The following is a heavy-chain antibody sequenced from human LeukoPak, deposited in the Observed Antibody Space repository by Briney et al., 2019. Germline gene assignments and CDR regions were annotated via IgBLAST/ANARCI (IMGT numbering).Heavy chain of an antibody. D-gene: IGHD3-3*01. J-gene: IGHJ6*02. CDR1: GYTFTSHA. CDR2: INGATGNT. V-gene: IGHV1-3*01. Sequence: GASVKLSCKASGYTFTSHALHWVRQAPGEGLEWMAWINGATGNTEYSQKFQARVTMTRDTSTSTVYMELSSLRSEDTAVYYCAREGFPPKISDFWSGLGPYYYYGMDVWGQGTTVTVSS. CDR3: AREGFPPKISDFWSGLGPYYYYGMDV.